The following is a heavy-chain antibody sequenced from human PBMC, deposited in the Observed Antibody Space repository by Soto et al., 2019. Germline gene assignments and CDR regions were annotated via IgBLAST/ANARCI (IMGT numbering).Heavy chain of an antibody. CDR2: IYYSGST. V-gene: IGHV4-39*01. Sequence: QLQLQESGPGLVKPSETLSLTCTVSGGSISSSSYYWGWIRQPPGKGLEWIGSIYYSGSTYYNPSLKSRATISVDTSKNQFSLTLSSVTAADTAVYYCARLVDYDILTGYGYFDYWGQGTLVTVSS. J-gene: IGHJ4*02. CDR3: ARLVDYDILTGYGYFDY. D-gene: IGHD3-9*01. CDR1: GGSISSSSYY.